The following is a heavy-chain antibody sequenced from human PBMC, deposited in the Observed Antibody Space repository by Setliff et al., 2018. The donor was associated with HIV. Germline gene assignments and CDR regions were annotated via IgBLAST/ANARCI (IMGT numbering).Heavy chain of an antibody. CDR3: ARRASAVAGPDAFDI. J-gene: IGHJ3*02. D-gene: IGHD6-19*01. Sequence: SETLSLTCTVSGGSISSSSYYWGWIRQPPGKGLEWIGSIYYSGSTYYNPSLKSRVTISVDTSKNQFSLKLSSVTAADTAVYYCARRASAVAGPDAFDIWGLGTMVTVSS. CDR1: GGSISSSSYY. CDR2: IYYSGST. V-gene: IGHV4-39*01.